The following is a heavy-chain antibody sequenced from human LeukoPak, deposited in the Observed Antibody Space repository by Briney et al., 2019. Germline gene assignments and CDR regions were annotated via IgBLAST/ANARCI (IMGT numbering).Heavy chain of an antibody. D-gene: IGHD6-13*01. CDR1: GGSISSYY. CDR2: IYYSGST. J-gene: IGHJ4*02. V-gene: IGHV4-59*01. CDR3: ARDPGSGSSWYAYYFDY. Sequence: SETLSLTCTVSGGSISSYYWSWIRQPPGKGLEWIGYIYYSGSTNYNPSLKSRVTISVDTSKNQFSLKLSSVTAADTAVYYCARDPGSGSSWYAYYFDYWGQGPWSPSPQ.